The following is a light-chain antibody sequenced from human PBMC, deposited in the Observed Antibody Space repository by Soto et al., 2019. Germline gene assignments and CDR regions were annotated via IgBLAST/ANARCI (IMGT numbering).Light chain of an antibody. CDR2: AAS. CDR3: LQYCGYPRA. Sequence: AIQMSHSPSSLSSSPLYRVTLTCMATQVIRSELVWYHQKPGKAPRLLIYAASSLQSGVPARFSGSASGTDFTLTISSLEPEDFATYYCLQYCGYPRAFGQGTKVDIK. V-gene: IGKV1-6*01. CDR1: QVIRSE. J-gene: IGKJ1*01.